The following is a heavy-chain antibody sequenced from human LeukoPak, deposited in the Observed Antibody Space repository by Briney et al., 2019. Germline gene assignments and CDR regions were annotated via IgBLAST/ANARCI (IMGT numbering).Heavy chain of an antibody. J-gene: IGHJ3*02. CDR1: GGTFSSYT. Sequence: SVKVSCKASGGTFSSYTISWVRQAPGQGLEWMGRIIPILGIANYAQKFRGRVTITADKSTSTAYMELSSLRSEDTAVYYCASDFGDDAFDIWGQGTMVTVSS. D-gene: IGHD3-16*01. V-gene: IGHV1-69*02. CDR3: ASDFGDDAFDI. CDR2: IIPILGIA.